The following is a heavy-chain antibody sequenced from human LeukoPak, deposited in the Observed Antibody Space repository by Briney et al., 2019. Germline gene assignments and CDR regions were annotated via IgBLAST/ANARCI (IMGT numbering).Heavy chain of an antibody. V-gene: IGHV3-23*01. CDR1: GFTFANFA. CDR3: AKSSGYSDYAWFDS. CDR2: ISGSGGTA. J-gene: IGHJ5*01. Sequence: GGSLRLSCAGSGFTFANFAMTWVRQAPGKGLEWVSLISGSGGTAYYADSVKGRFTISRDKSKNTVFLQMNSLRDDDTALYFCAKSSGYSDYAWFDSWGQGTLVTVSS. D-gene: IGHD4-11*01.